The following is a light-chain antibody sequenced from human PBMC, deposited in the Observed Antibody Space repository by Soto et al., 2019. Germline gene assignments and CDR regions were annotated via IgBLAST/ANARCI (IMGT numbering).Light chain of an antibody. Sequence: EIVLTQSPGTLSLSPGERATLSCRASQIVSNVNLAWYQQKPGQAPSLLIYDTSNRATGIPYRFSGSGSGTDFTLTISRLEPEDFAVYYCQQSGSSPRTFGQGTKLEIK. CDR3: QQSGSSPRT. CDR1: QIVSNVN. V-gene: IGKV3-20*01. CDR2: DTS. J-gene: IGKJ2*01.